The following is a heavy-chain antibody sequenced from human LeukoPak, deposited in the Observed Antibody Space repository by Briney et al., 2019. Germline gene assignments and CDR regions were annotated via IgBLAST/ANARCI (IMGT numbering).Heavy chain of an antibody. Sequence: GGSLRLSCAAAASTFSNYSMGWVRQAPGKGLEWVSTISNSDSSTYYADSVKGRFTISRDNSENTLYLQMNSLRAEDTAVYYCAKATGYLLWGQGTLVIVSS. CDR1: ASTFSNYS. D-gene: IGHD1-14*01. J-gene: IGHJ4*02. V-gene: IGHV3-23*01. CDR2: ISNSDSST. CDR3: AKATGYLL.